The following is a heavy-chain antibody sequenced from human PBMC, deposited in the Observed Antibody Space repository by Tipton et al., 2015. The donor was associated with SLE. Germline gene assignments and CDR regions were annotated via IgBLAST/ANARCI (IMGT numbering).Heavy chain of an antibody. D-gene: IGHD5-24*01. CDR2: IYYSGAT. CDR1: GGSISSSGYY. Sequence: GLVKPSETLSLTCTFSGGSISSSGYYWGWVRQPPGKGLEWIATIYYSGATYYKPSLRSRVTLSVDTSKNQFSLRLRSVTAADTAMYYCASLPIVEMARAYWGQGTLVTVSS. CDR3: ASLPIVEMARAY. J-gene: IGHJ1*01. V-gene: IGHV4-39*07.